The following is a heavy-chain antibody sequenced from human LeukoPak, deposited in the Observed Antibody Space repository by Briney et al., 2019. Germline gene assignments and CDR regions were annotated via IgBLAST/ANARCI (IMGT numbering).Heavy chain of an antibody. CDR3: TRGSYDVLAGYSTLGEY. CDR1: GGSISSSTYY. V-gene: IGHV4-39*01. CDR2: IYYSGST. D-gene: IGHD3-9*01. J-gene: IGHJ4*02. Sequence: SETLSLTCNVSGGSISSSTYYWGWIRQPPGKGLEWIGNIYYSGSTHYNPSLRSRLTISVDTSQGQFSLRLSSVPAADTGLYYCTRGSYDVLAGYSTLGEYWGQGALVTVSS.